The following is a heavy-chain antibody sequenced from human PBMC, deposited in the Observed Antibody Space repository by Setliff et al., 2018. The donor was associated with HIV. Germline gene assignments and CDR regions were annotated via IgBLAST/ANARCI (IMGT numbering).Heavy chain of an antibody. CDR2: IFSNTEI. J-gene: IGHJ4*02. D-gene: IGHD6-13*01. CDR3: AHAHSAGTNYFDY. Sequence: ETLSLTCAVSGVSISSQYWSWIRQPPGKALEWLAHIFSNTEISYSTPLKSRLTITKDTSKNQVVLTMTDMDPADTATYSCAHAHSAGTNYFDYWGQGALVTVSS. V-gene: IGHV2-26*01. CDR1: GVSISSQYW.